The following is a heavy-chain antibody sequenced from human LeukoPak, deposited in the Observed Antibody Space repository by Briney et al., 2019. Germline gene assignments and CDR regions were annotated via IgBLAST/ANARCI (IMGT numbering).Heavy chain of an antibody. D-gene: IGHD6-19*01. Sequence: SETLSLTCTVSGGPVSSGSYYWSWIRQPPGKGLEWIGYIYYSGSTNYNPSLKSRVTISVDTSKNQFSLKLSSVTAADTAVYYCARGASSGWLMYYFDYWGQGTLVTVSS. J-gene: IGHJ4*02. CDR1: GGPVSSGSYY. CDR2: IYYSGST. CDR3: ARGASSGWLMYYFDY. V-gene: IGHV4-61*01.